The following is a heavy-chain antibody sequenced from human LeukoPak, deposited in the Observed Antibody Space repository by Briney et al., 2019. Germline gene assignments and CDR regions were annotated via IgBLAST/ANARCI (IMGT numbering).Heavy chain of an antibody. J-gene: IGHJ4*02. CDR2: ISSSSSYI. CDR1: GFTFSSYT. V-gene: IGHV3-21*01. CDR3: ARDGSTFDY. Sequence: PGGSLRLSRAASGFTFSSYTMNWVRKAPGKGLEWVSSISSSSSYIYYADSVNGRFTISRDNAKNSLYLQMNSLRVEDTAVYYCARDGSTFDYWGQGTLVTVSS.